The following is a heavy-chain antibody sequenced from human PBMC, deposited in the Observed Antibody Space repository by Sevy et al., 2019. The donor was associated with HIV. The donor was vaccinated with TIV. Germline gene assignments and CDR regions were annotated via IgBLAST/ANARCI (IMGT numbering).Heavy chain of an antibody. J-gene: IGHJ3*01. CDR2: ISGSGGST. Sequence: GGSLRLSCAASGLTFSSYAMSWVRQAPGKGLEWVSVISGSGGSTYYADSVKGRFTISRDNSKNTLYLQMNSLRAEDTAVYYCAKVWWFGGVIVNGSADAFDFWGQGTMVTVSS. CDR3: AKVWWFGGVIVNGSADAFDF. V-gene: IGHV3-23*01. D-gene: IGHD3-16*02. CDR1: GLTFSSYA.